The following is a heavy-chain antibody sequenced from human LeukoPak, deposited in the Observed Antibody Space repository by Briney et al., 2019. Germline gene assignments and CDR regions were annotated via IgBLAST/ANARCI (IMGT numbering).Heavy chain of an antibody. CDR1: GGSISSSSYY. CDR2: IHYSGST. D-gene: IGHD6-19*01. V-gene: IGHV4-39*01. J-gene: IGHJ6*02. Sequence: PSETLSLTCTVSGGSISSSSYYWGWIRQPPGKGLEWIGSIHYSGSTYYNPSLKSRVTISVDTSKNQFSLKLSSVTAADTAVYYCARLLPESSGWYSVYYYYGMDVWGQGTTVTVSS. CDR3: ARLLPESSGWYSVYYYYGMDV.